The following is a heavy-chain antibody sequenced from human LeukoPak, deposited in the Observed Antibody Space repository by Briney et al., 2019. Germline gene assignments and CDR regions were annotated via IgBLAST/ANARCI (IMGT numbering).Heavy chain of an antibody. J-gene: IGHJ4*02. Sequence: SETLSLTCTVSGGSISSYYWSWIRQPPGKGLEWIGYIYYSGSTNYNPSLKSRVTISVDTSKNQFSLKLSSVTAADTAVYYCARLGGESMRWLPSWGQGTLVTVSS. D-gene: IGHD5-24*01. CDR2: IYYSGST. CDR3: ARLGGESMRWLPS. V-gene: IGHV4-59*08. CDR1: GGSISSYY.